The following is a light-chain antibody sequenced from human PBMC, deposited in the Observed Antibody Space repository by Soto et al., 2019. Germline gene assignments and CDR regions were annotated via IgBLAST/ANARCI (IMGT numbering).Light chain of an antibody. CDR1: SSDVGAFNF. Sequence: QSALTQPPSASGSPGQSVTISCTGTSSDVGAFNFVSWYQQHPGKAPKLMIYQVTKRPSGVPDRFSASKSGNTASLTVSGLQAEDEADDYCSSYAVDSFYVFGTGTKLTVL. CDR3: SSYAVDSFYV. J-gene: IGLJ1*01. V-gene: IGLV2-8*01. CDR2: QVT.